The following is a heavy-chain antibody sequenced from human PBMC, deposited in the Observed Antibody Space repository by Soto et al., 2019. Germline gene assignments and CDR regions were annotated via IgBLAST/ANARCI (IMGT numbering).Heavy chain of an antibody. D-gene: IGHD1-26*01. CDR3: ARDRGVGATNGKDY. J-gene: IGHJ4*02. V-gene: IGHV3-33*08. Sequence: QVRLVESGGGVVQPGRSLRLSCAASGFKFDNFGMHWVRQAPGKVPEWVAVIWHDGTNEHYADSVKGRFTISRDNSKNTVYLQMNSLRGDDTAMYYCARDRGVGATNGKDYWGQGTRVTVSA. CDR2: IWHDGTNE. CDR1: GFKFDNFG.